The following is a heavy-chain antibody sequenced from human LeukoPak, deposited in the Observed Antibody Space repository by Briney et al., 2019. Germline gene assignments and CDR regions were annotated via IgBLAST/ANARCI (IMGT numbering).Heavy chain of an antibody. CDR3: ARGGDFGNYYYYYMDV. CDR1: GFTFSSYN. CDR2: ISSSSSTI. D-gene: IGHD3-3*01. V-gene: IGHV3-48*01. Sequence: PGGSLRLSCAASGFTFSSYNMNWVRQAPGKGLEWVSDISSSSSTIYYADSVKGRFTISRDNAKNSLYLQMNSLRAEDTAVYYCARGGDFGNYYYYYMDVWGKGTTVTVSS. J-gene: IGHJ6*03.